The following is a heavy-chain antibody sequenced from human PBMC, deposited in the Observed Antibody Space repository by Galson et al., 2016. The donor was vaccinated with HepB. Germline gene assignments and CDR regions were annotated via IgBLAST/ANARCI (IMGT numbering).Heavy chain of an antibody. CDR3: GRSGVTVFGVIFFGYFDL. J-gene: IGHJ4*02. CDR1: GFRFSDYS. V-gene: IGHV3-49*03. CDR2: IRNEAHGGTT. D-gene: IGHD3-3*01. Sequence: SLRLSCAGSGFRFSDYSMSWFRQAPGKGLEWIGFIRNEAHGGTTQYAASVKGRFSISRDDSKSIPYLQRHSLKTEDEAVYYCGRSGVTVFGVIFFGYFDLWGQGALVTVSS.